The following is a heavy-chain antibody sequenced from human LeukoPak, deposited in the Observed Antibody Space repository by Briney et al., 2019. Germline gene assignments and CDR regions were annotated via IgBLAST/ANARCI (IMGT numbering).Heavy chain of an antibody. V-gene: IGHV1-2*02. Sequence: ASVKVSCKASGYTFTGYYMHWVRQAPGQGLEWMGWINPNSGGTNYAQKFQGRVTMTRDTSISTAYMELSRLRSDDTAVYYCATLGVVAGTGWFDPWGQGTLVTVSS. J-gene: IGHJ5*02. CDR2: INPNSGGT. CDR3: ATLGVVAGTGWFDP. D-gene: IGHD6-19*01. CDR1: GYTFTGYY.